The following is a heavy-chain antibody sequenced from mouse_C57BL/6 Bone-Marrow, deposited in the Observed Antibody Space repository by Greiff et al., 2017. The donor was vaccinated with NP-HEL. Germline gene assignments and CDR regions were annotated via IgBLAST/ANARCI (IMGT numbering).Heavy chain of an antibody. CDR3: ARGLSTMVTTFDY. J-gene: IGHJ2*01. CDR2: IYPSDSET. Sequence: VQLQQPGAELVRPGSSVKLSCKASGYTFTSYWMDWVKQRPGQGLEWIGNIYPSDSETHYNQKFKGKSTLTVDKSSSTAYMQLSSLTSEDSAVYYCARGLSTMVTTFDYWGQGTTLTVSS. CDR1: GYTFTSYW. V-gene: IGHV1-61*01. D-gene: IGHD2-2*01.